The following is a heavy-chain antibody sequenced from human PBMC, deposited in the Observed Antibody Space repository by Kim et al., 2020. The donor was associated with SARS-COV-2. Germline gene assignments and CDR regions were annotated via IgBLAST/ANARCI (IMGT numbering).Heavy chain of an antibody. CDR3: ARRHGSGSPYAINWFDP. D-gene: IGHD3-10*01. Sequence: SVKVSCKASGGTFSSYAISWVRQAPGQGLEWMGGIIPFFGTTNYAQKFQGRVTITADESTSTAYMELSSLRSEDTAVYYCARRHGSGSPYAINWFDPWGQGTLVTVSS. CDR1: GGTFSSYA. V-gene: IGHV1-69*13. J-gene: IGHJ5*02. CDR2: IIPFFGTT.